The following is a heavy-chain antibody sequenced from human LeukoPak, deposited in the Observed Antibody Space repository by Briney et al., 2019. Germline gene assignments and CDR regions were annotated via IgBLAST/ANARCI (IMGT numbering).Heavy chain of an antibody. CDR3: ARSYGDPPKFDY. CDR1: GGSISSGDYY. CDR2: IYYSGST. Sequence: PSETLSLTCTVSGGSISSGDYYWSWIRQPPGKGLEWIGYIYYSGSTYYNSSLKSRVTISVDTSKNQFSLKLSSVTAADTAVYYCARSYGDPPKFDYWGQGTLVTVSS. J-gene: IGHJ4*02. V-gene: IGHV4-30-4*01. D-gene: IGHD4-17*01.